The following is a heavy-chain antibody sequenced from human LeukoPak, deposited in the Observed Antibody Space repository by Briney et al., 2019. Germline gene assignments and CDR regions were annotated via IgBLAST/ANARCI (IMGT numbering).Heavy chain of an antibody. CDR2: INPNSGGT. V-gene: IGHV1-2*02. CDR1: GYTFTGYY. CDR3: ARSSREEWLGLDY. J-gene: IGHJ4*02. Sequence: ASVKVFCKASGYTFTGYYMHWVRQAPGQGLEWMGWINPNSGGTNYAQKFQGRVTMTRDTSISTAYMELSRLRSDDTAVYYCARSSREEWLGLDYWGQGTLVTVSS. D-gene: IGHD6-19*01.